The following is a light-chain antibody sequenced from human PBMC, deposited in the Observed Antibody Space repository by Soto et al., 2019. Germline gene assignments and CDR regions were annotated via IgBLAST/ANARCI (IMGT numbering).Light chain of an antibody. J-gene: IGKJ5*01. V-gene: IGKV3-15*01. CDR3: HQYNNWRT. Sequence: ELVMTQSPATLSVSPGARATLSCSASQSATSNLAWYQQKPRQATRLLIYGASTGATGIPARFSGSGSGTEFTLTISRLQSEDFAVYCCHQYNNWRTFGQGTRLEIK. CDR2: GAS. CDR1: QSATSN.